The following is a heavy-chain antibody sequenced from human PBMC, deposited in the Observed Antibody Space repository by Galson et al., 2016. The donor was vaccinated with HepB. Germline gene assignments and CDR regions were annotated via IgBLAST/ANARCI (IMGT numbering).Heavy chain of an antibody. V-gene: IGHV4-34*01. Sequence: ETLSLTCGVFGGSFSGYYWTWIRQPPGKGLEWIGEINDSGSTTYHPSLKSRLSMSLDASKNQFSLKLRSVTATDTAIYYCARGRRPGLHAYFDFWGQGTLVTVSS. CDR3: ARGRRPGLHAYFDF. CDR2: INDSGST. D-gene: IGHD6-25*01. J-gene: IGHJ4*02. CDR1: GGSFSGYY.